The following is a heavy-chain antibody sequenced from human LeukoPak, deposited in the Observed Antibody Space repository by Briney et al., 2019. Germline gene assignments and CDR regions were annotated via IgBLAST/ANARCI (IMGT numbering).Heavy chain of an antibody. CDR2: ISSSGSTI. Sequence: GGSLRLSCAASGFTFSSYEMNWVRQAPGKGLEWASYISSSGSTIYYADSVEGRFTISRDNAKNSLYLQMDSLGPDDTAVYYCARDPYSGNYGNDYYYYMDVWGKGTTVTISS. D-gene: IGHD1-26*01. CDR1: GFTFSSYE. CDR3: ARDPYSGNYGNDYYYYMDV. V-gene: IGHV3-48*03. J-gene: IGHJ6*03.